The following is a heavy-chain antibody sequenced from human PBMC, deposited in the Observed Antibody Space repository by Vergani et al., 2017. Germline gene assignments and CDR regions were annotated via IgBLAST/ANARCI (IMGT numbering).Heavy chain of an antibody. CDR2: ISGSGGST. D-gene: IGHD6-13*01. CDR1: GFTFSSYA. Sequence: EVQLLESGGGLVQPGGSLRLSCAASGFTFSSYAMSWVRQAPGKGLEWVSAISGSGGSTYYADSVKGRFTISRDNSKNTLYLQMNSLRAEDTAVYYCAKVGDSSSWYHFRVPYYYGMDVWGQGTTVTVSS. CDR3: AKVGDSSSWYHFRVPYYYGMDV. J-gene: IGHJ6*02. V-gene: IGHV3-23*01.